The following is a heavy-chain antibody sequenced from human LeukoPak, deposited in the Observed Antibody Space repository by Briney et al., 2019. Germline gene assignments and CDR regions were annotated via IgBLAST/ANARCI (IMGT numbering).Heavy chain of an antibody. CDR1: GGSISSGSYY. D-gene: IGHD6-19*01. J-gene: IGHJ5*02. Sequence: PSQTLSLTCTVSGGSISSGSYYWSWIRQPAGKGLEWIGRIYTSGSTYYNPSLKSRVTISVDTSKNQFSLKLSSVTAADTAVYYCARLIAETQYSSGWYGAHKDNWFDPWGQGTLVTVSS. CDR2: IYTSGST. CDR3: ARLIAETQYSSGWYGAHKDNWFDP. V-gene: IGHV4-61*02.